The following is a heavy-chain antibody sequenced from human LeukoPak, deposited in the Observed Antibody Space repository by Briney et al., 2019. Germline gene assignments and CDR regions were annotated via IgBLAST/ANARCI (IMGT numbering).Heavy chain of an antibody. D-gene: IGHD5-24*01. CDR1: GYIFTSYD. CDR2: MNPNSGNT. Sequence: ASVKVSCKASGYIFTSYDINWVRQATGQGLEWMGWMNPNSGNTGYAQKFQGRVTMTRNTSISTAYMELCSLRSEDTAVYYCARGLRGRRDGYNSYYFDYWGQGTLVAVSS. CDR3: ARGLRGRRDGYNSYYFDY. V-gene: IGHV1-8*01. J-gene: IGHJ4*02.